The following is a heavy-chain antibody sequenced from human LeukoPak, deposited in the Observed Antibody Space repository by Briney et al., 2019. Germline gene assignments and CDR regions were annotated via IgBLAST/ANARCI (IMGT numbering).Heavy chain of an antibody. CDR3: ARDSRSLLRYFDWGLYYYYYYMDV. J-gene: IGHJ6*03. CDR1: GFTFSSYW. V-gene: IGHV3-74*01. Sequence: GGSLRLSCAASGFTFSSYWMRWVRQAPGKGLVWVSRINSDGSSTIYADSVKGRFTISRDNAKNSLYLQMNSLRAEDTAVYYCARDSRSLLRYFDWGLYYYYYYMDVWGKGTTVTVSS. D-gene: IGHD3-9*01. CDR2: INSDGSST.